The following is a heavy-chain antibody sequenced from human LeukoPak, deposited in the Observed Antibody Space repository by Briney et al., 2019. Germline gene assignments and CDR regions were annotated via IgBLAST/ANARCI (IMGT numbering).Heavy chain of an antibody. D-gene: IGHD3-9*01. Sequence: SETLSLTCTDSGGSISSYYWSWIRQPPGKGLEWIGYIYYSGSTNYNPSIKSRVTISVDTSKNQFSLKLSSVTAADTAVYYCARVKPALLTGYSRDAFDIWGQGTMVTVSS. CDR1: GGSISSYY. J-gene: IGHJ3*02. CDR3: ARVKPALLTGYSRDAFDI. CDR2: IYYSGST. V-gene: IGHV4-59*01.